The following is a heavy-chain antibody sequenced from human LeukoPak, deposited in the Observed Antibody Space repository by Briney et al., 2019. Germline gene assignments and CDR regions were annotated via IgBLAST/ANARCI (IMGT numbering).Heavy chain of an antibody. V-gene: IGHV3-7*01. CDR2: IKQDGSEK. CDR1: GFTFSRYW. J-gene: IGHJ4*02. CDR3: AREAW. Sequence: GGSLRLSCAASGFTFSRYWMSWVRQAPGKGLEWVASIKQDGSEKNNVDSVKGRFTISRDNAKNSLYLQMNSLRAEDTAVYYCAREAWWGQGTLVTVPS.